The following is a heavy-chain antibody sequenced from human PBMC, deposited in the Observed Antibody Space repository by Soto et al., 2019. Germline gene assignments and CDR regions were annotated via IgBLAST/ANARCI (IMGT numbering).Heavy chain of an antibody. Sequence: GGSLRLSCAASGFTFSSYGMHWVRQAPGKGLEWVAVIWYDGSNKYYADSVKGRFTISRDNSKNTLYLQMNSLRAEDTAVYYCARDVYYDFWSGYQPYYYYGMDVWGQGTTVTVS. J-gene: IGHJ6*02. V-gene: IGHV3-33*01. CDR1: GFTFSSYG. CDR3: ARDVYYDFWSGYQPYYYYGMDV. CDR2: IWYDGSNK. D-gene: IGHD3-3*01.